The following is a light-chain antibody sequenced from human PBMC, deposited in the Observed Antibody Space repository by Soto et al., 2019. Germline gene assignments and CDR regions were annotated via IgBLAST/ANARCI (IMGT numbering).Light chain of an antibody. CDR1: SSDVGDNY. Sequence: QSALTQPPSASGSPGQSVTISCTGTSSDVGDNYVSWYQQHLGKAPKLIIFEVTNRPSGVSNRFSASKSGNTASLTISGLQAEDGADYYCSSYTTRSTYVFGTGTKLTVL. CDR2: EVT. V-gene: IGLV2-14*01. CDR3: SSYTTRSTYV. J-gene: IGLJ1*01.